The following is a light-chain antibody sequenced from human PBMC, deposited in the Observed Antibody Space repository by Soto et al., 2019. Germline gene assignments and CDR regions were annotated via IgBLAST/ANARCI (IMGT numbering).Light chain of an antibody. J-gene: IGLJ1*01. CDR1: SSDVGGYDY. Sequence: QSALTQPASVSGSPGQSITVSCTGTSSDVGGYDYVSWYQQHPGNAPKLLISDVTNRPSGVSNRFSGSKSGNTASLIISGLQTEDEADYYCTSYTSSSTYVFGTGTKLTVL. V-gene: IGLV2-14*01. CDR3: TSYTSSSTYV. CDR2: DVT.